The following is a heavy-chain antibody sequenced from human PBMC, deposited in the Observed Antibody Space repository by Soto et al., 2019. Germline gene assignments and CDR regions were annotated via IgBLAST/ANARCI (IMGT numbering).Heavy chain of an antibody. CDR1: GFTFSSYG. CDR2: ISYDGSNK. CDR3: AKDHRPYCTNGVCQTRPLYGMDV. J-gene: IGHJ6*02. V-gene: IGHV3-30*18. Sequence: GGSLRLSCAASGFTFSSYGMHWVRQAPGKGLEWVAVISYDGSNKYYADSVKGRFTISRDNSKNTLYLQMNSLRAEDTAVYYCAKDHRPYCTNGVCQTRPLYGMDVWGQGTTVTVSS. D-gene: IGHD2-8*01.